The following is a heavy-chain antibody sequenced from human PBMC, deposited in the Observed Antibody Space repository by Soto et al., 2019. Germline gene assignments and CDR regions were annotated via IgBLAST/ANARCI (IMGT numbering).Heavy chain of an antibody. V-gene: IGHV1-69*02. D-gene: IGHD1-26*01. J-gene: IGHJ4*02. CDR3: ARVGLVGATEFDY. Sequence: QVQLVQSGAEVKKPGSSVKVSCKASGGTFSSYTISWVRQAPGQGLEWMGRIIPILGIANYAQKFQGRVTITADKSTSTAYMELSSLRSEDTAVYYCARVGLVGATEFDYWGQGTLVTVSS. CDR2: IIPILGIA. CDR1: GGTFSSYT.